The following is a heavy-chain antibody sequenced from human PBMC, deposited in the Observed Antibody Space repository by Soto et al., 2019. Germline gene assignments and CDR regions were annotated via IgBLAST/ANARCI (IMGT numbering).Heavy chain of an antibody. CDR1: GGSISSGDYY. J-gene: IGHJ4*02. Sequence: PSETLSLTCTVSGGSISSGDYYWSWIRQPPGKGLEWIGYIYYSGSTYYNPSLKSRVTISVDTSKNQFSLKLSSVTAADTAVYYCARGRGMVRGAIRHGSEDEHGRNRDYWGQGTLVTVSS. CDR2: IYYSGST. D-gene: IGHD3-10*01. CDR3: ARGRGMVRGAIRHGSEDEHGRNRDY. V-gene: IGHV4-30-4*01.